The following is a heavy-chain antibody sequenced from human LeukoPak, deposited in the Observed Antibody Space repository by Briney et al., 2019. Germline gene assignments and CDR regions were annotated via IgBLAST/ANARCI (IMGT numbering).Heavy chain of an antibody. J-gene: IGHJ5*02. V-gene: IGHV4-31*11. CDR1: GGSFSGYY. D-gene: IGHD6-19*01. CDR2: IYYSGST. Sequence: SETLSLTCAVYGGSFSGYYWSWIRQHPGKGLEWIGYIYYSGSTYYNPSLKSRVTISVDTSKNQFSLKLSSVTAADTAVYYCARFLLNKQWLLLDPWGQGTLVTVSS. CDR3: ARFLLNKQWLLLDP.